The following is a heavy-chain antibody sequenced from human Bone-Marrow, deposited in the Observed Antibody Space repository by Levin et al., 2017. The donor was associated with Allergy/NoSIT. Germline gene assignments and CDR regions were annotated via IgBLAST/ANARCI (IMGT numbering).Heavy chain of an antibody. V-gene: IGHV4-59*01. CDR1: GGSISGSY. CDR2: IHYSGST. D-gene: IGHD2-2*01. J-gene: IGHJ4*02. CDR3: ARWFCGSTSCYALDY. Sequence: SQTLSLTCTVSGGSISGSYWSWIRPPPGEGLEWVGYIHYSGSTSYKPSLKSRVAISVDTSKNQFFLKLSSVTAADAAVYYCARWFCGSTSCYALDYWGQGTLVTVSS.